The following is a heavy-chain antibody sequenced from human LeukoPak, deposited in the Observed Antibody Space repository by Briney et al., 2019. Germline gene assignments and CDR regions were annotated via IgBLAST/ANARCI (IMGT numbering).Heavy chain of an antibody. D-gene: IGHD6-25*01. V-gene: IGHV3-74*01. Sequence: GGSLRLSCAASGFTFSSYWMHWVRQAPGKGLVWVSRINTDGSSTSYADSVKGRFTISRDNAKNTLYLQMNSLRAEDTAVYYYARTSRGMKAFDIWGQGTMVTVSS. CDR2: INTDGSST. CDR3: ARTSRGMKAFDI. J-gene: IGHJ3*02. CDR1: GFTFSSYW.